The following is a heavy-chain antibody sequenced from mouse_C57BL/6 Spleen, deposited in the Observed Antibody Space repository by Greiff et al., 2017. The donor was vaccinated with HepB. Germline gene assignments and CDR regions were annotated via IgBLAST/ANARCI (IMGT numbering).Heavy chain of an antibody. J-gene: IGHJ3*01. D-gene: IGHD2-4*01. CDR2: ISYDGSN. Sequence: EVKLMESGPGLVKPSQSLSLTCSVTGYSITSGYYWNWIRQFPGNKLEWMGYISYDGSNNYNPSLKNRISITRDTSKNQFFLKLNSVTTEDTATYYCARCYDYDRAWFAYWGQGTLVTVSA. CDR1: GYSITSGYY. CDR3: ARCYDYDRAWFAY. V-gene: IGHV3-6*01.